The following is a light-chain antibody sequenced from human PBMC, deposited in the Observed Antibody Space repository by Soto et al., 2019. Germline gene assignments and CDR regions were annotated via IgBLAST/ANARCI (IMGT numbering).Light chain of an antibody. J-gene: IGKJ1*01. V-gene: IGKV3-15*01. CDR1: QSVSSN. CDR3: QQYYNWPPAWT. CDR2: GAS. Sequence: EIVMTQSPATLSVSPGERATLSCRASQSVSSNLAWYQQKPGQAPRLLIYGASTRATGIPARFSGSGSGTEFTLTISSLQSEDFAVYYCQQYYNWPPAWTFGQGTKVEIK.